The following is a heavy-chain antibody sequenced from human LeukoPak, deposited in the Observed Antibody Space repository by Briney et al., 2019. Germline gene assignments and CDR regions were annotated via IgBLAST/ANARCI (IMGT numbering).Heavy chain of an antibody. J-gene: IGHJ3*02. CDR3: ARFGYDFWSGYYTDAFDI. V-gene: IGHV4-39*07. D-gene: IGHD3-3*01. CDR2: INHSGST. CDR1: GGSVTSTDYY. Sequence: PSETLSLTCTVSGGSVTSTDYYWGWIRQPPGKGLEWIGEINHSGSTNYNPSLKSRVTISVDTSKDQFSLKLSSVTAADTAVYYCARFGYDFWSGYYTDAFDIWGQGTMVTVSS.